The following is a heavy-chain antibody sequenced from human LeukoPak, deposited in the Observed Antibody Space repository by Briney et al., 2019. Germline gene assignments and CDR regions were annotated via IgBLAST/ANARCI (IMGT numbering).Heavy chain of an antibody. J-gene: IGHJ4*02. CDR1: GYTFTSYG. D-gene: IGHD2-15*01. Sequence: ASVKVSCKASGYTFTSYGISWVRQAPGQGLEWMGWISAYNGNTNYAQKLQGRVTMTTDTSTSTAYMELRSLRSDDTAVYYCARGYCSGGSCYPGFDYWGQGTLVTVSS. V-gene: IGHV1-18*01. CDR2: ISAYNGNT. CDR3: ARGYCSGGSCYPGFDY.